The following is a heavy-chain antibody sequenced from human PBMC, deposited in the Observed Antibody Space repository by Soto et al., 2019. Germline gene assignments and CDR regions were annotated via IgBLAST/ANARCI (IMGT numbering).Heavy chain of an antibody. J-gene: IGHJ6*02. CDR1: GFTFSTYG. V-gene: IGHV3-30*18. Sequence: QVQLVESGGGEVQPGRSLTISCAASGFTFSTYGMHWVRQTPGKGLEWVAVISYDGTNKFYSDSVKVRFTISRYNSKNMLTLQMNSLRADDKAVYSCAKDLQSYGDYDYYCYGMDVWGLGTRGSVSS. CDR3: AKDLQSYGDYDYYCYGMDV. CDR2: ISYDGTNK. D-gene: IGHD4-17*01.